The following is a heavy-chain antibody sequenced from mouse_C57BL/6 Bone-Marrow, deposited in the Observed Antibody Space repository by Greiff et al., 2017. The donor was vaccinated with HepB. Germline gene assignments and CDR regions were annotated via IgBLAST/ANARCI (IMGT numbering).Heavy chain of an antibody. Sequence: QVHVKQPGAELVKPGASVKLSCKASGYTFTSYWMHWVKQRPGQGLEWIGMIHPNSGSTNYNEKFKSKATLTVDKSSSTAYMQLSSLTSEDSAVYYCARGYYYGSSPWFAYWGQGTLVTVSA. D-gene: IGHD1-1*01. CDR2: IHPNSGST. CDR3: ARGYYYGSSPWFAY. J-gene: IGHJ3*01. V-gene: IGHV1-64*01. CDR1: GYTFTSYW.